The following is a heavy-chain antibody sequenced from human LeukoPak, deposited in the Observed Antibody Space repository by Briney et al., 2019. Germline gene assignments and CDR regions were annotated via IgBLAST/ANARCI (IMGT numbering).Heavy chain of an antibody. CDR2: IYYSGIT. CDR3: ARRYSSRWYNWFDP. D-gene: IGHD6-13*01. V-gene: IGHV4-39*01. Sequence: PSETLSLTCTVSNGSIGISTYYWGWFRQPPGKGLEWIGSIYYSGITYYNPSLKSRVTMSVDTSKKQFSLKLSSVTAADTAVYYCARRYSSRWYNWFDPWGQGTLVTVSS. J-gene: IGHJ5*02. CDR1: NGSIGISTYY.